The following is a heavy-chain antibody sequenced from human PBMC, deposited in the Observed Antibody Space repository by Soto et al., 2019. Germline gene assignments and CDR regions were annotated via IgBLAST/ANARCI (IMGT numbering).Heavy chain of an antibody. CDR1: GGTFNNYV. J-gene: IGHJ4*02. D-gene: IGHD5-12*01. CDR2: IIPIIGTA. Sequence: QVQLVQSGAEVKKPGSSVKVSCKASGGTFNNYVISWVRQAPGQGLEWMGGIIPIIGTADYANKFQGRLAISADESTGTTFMELSSLRSEDTALYYCARGGVDVVATSAFDYWGQGTLVTVSS. V-gene: IGHV1-69*01. CDR3: ARGGVDVVATSAFDY.